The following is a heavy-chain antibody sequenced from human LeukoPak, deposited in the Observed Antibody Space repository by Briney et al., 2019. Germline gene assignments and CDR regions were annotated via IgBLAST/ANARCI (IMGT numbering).Heavy chain of an antibody. D-gene: IGHD6-19*01. V-gene: IGHV4-34*01. Sequence: SETLSLTCAVCGGSFSGYYWSWIRQPPRKGREGIGEINHSGSTNYNPSLKRRVTISVDTYKNQYSLKLSSVTAADTAVYYCARGRGIAVAGGIVGIVFDYWGQGTLVTVSS. CDR3: ARGRGIAVAGGIVGIVFDY. CDR1: GGSFSGYY. CDR2: INHSGST. J-gene: IGHJ4*02.